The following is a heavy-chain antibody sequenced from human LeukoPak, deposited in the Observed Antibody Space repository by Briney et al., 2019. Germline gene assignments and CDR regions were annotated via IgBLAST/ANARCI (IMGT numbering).Heavy chain of an antibody. D-gene: IGHD2-15*01. Sequence: PGGSLRLSCAASGFTFRSYNMNWVRQAPGKGLEWVSSISSSSDYIYYTDSVKGRFTISRDNAKNSLYLQMNSLRAEDTAVYYCARDGRGYCSGATCYYIDAFDIWGQGTMVTVSS. V-gene: IGHV3-21*01. CDR2: ISSSSDYI. J-gene: IGHJ3*02. CDR3: ARDGRGYCSGATCYYIDAFDI. CDR1: GFTFRSYN.